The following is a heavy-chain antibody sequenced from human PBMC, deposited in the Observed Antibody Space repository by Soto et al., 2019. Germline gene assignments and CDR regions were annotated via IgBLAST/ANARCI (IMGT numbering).Heavy chain of an antibody. CDR1: GFTLTSYT. V-gene: IGHV3-30*04. J-gene: IGHJ4*02. CDR3: ARRALTHAFVDY. Sequence: GGSLRLSCAASGFTLTSYTMHWVRQAPGKGLEWVALISYDGNLEIFTDSVKGQFTISRDISKNTMYLQLNSLRTEDTAVYFCARRALTHAFVDYWGQGTLVTVSS. D-gene: IGHD3-10*01. CDR2: ISYDGNLE.